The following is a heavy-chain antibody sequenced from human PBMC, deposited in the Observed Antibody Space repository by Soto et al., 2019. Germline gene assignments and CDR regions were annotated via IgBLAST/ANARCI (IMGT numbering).Heavy chain of an antibody. Sequence: EVQLVESGGGLVQPGGSLRLSCAGSGFTFSSYPMHWVRQSTGKRLEWVALIGLVDNTNYQGSVEGRFTISREDGKNSLYLHMNNLAVADTGVYYCAREGILPGYGLDVWGQGTTVTVSS. CDR1: GFTFSSYP. J-gene: IGHJ6*02. V-gene: IGHV3-13*01. D-gene: IGHD1-20*01. CDR2: IGLVDNT. CDR3: AREGILPGYGLDV.